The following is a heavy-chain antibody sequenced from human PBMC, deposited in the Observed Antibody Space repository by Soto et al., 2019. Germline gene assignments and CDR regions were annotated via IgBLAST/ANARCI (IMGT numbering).Heavy chain of an antibody. CDR3: ARGSSGYDPYYYYGMDV. Sequence: GGSLRLSCAASGFTFSSYAMHWVRQAPGKGLEWVAVISYDGSNKYYADSVKGRFTISRDNSKNTLYLQMNSLRAEDTAVYYCARGSSGYDPYYYYGMDVWGQGTTVTVSS. D-gene: IGHD5-12*01. V-gene: IGHV3-30-3*01. CDR2: ISYDGSNK. J-gene: IGHJ6*02. CDR1: GFTFSSYA.